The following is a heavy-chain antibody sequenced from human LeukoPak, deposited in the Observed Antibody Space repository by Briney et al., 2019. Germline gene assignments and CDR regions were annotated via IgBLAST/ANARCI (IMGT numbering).Heavy chain of an antibody. D-gene: IGHD6-19*01. V-gene: IGHV3-64*01. CDR3: ARVDSGSACAS. CDR1: GFTLSSYS. J-gene: IGHJ1*01. CDR2: ISKNGRNT. Sequence: GGSLRLSCAASGFTLSSYSMHWVRQAPGKGLEFVSAISKNGRNTYYGNSMKGRFTISRDISKNTLYLQMGSLRAEDMAVYYCARVDSGSACASWGQGILVTVSS.